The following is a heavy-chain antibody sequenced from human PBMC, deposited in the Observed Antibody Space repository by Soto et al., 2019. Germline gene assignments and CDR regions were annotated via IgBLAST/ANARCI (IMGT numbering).Heavy chain of an antibody. CDR2: IYPGDSDT. CDR1: GYSFTNYW. V-gene: IGHV5-51*01. CDR3: ARVDCSSTSCDSQWGNYSGNYFDF. D-gene: IGHD2-2*01. Sequence: GESLKISCKGSGYSFTNYWIGWVRQMPGKGLEWMGIIYPGDSDTRYSPSFQGQVTISADKSISTAYLQWSSLKASDTAMYYCARVDCSSTSCDSQWGNYSGNYFDFCGQRTPVTVSS. J-gene: IGHJ4*02.